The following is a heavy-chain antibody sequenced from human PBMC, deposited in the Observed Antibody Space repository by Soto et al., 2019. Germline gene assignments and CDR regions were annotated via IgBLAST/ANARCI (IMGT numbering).Heavy chain of an antibody. J-gene: IGHJ6*02. Sequence: GGSLRLSCVASGFIFSSYRMHWVRQAPGKGLEWVSSISSNSNNINYLDSVKGRFTISRDNAKTSMYLQMNSLRAEDTGVYYCVRERKQWLTNRVYNYGLDVWGQGTTVTVSS. CDR1: GFIFSSYR. D-gene: IGHD6-19*01. CDR3: VRERKQWLTNRVYNYGLDV. V-gene: IGHV3-21*06. CDR2: ISSNSNNI.